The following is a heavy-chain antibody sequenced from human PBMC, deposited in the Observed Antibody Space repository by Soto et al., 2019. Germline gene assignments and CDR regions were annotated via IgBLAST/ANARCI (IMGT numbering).Heavy chain of an antibody. Sequence: EVQLVESGGGLVQPGGSLRLSCAASGFTVGSNYMNWVRQAPGKGLEWVSVIYSGGSTYYADSVKGRFTIPRDNSKNTLYLQMNSLRAEDTAVYYCARSWAVAGSYDYWGQGTLVTVSS. CDR3: ARSWAVAGSYDY. V-gene: IGHV3-66*01. D-gene: IGHD6-19*01. CDR2: IYSGGST. CDR1: GFTVGSNY. J-gene: IGHJ4*02.